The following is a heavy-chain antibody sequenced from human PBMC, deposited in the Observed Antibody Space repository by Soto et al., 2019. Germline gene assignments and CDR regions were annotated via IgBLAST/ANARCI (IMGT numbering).Heavy chain of an antibody. CDR2: MYYNVTKD. CDR1: GFIFSSYG. CDR3: ARDRGSSGWCDS. Sequence: QVQLVESGGGVVQPGGSLRLSCVTSGFIFSSYGMHWVRQAPGKGLEWVSFMYYNVTKDYYADSVKGRFTISRDNSKNTLFLQINSLRAEDTAVYYCARDRGSSGWCDSWGQGTLVTVYS. J-gene: IGHJ5*01. V-gene: IGHV3-33*01. D-gene: IGHD6-19*01.